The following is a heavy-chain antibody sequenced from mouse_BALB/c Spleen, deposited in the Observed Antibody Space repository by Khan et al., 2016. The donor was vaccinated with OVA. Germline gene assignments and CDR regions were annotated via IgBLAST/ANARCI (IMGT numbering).Heavy chain of an antibody. CDR2: ISPYYGDA. Sequence: VQLQESGAELVRPGVSVKISCKGSGYSFTGFNMHWVKQSHGMSLEWIGVISPYYGDADYNQKFKGKATMTVDKSSNTAYMDLESLTSEDSAVYYCARRGRCDSFPYWGQGTLVTVSA. V-gene: IGHV1S137*01. CDR3: ARRGRCDSFPY. CDR1: GYSFTGFN. J-gene: IGHJ3*01. D-gene: IGHD3-2*01.